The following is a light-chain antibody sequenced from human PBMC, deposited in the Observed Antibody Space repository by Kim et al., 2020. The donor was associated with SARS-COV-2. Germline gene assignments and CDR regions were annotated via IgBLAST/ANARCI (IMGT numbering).Light chain of an antibody. CDR3: NVWDTSNDRVV. V-gene: IGLV3-21*03. Sequence: APGKTARITCGGDTIAMKRVCWYQQKTGQAPVAVIYDDSHRPSVVPERFSGSRSGNTATLTISGVEAGDEADYYCNVWDTSNDRVVFGGGTQLTVL. CDR1: TIAMKR. J-gene: IGLJ2*01. CDR2: DDS.